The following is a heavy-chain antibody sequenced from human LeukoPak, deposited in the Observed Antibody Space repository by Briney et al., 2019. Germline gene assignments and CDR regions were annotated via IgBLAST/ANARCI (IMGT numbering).Heavy chain of an antibody. D-gene: IGHD1-1*01. J-gene: IGHJ6*03. Sequence: PSETLSLTCAVYGGSFSGYYWSWIRQPPGKGLEWIGGINHSGSTNYNPSLKSRVTISVDTSKNQFSLKLSSVTAADTAVYYCASYKGGGTSYYYYYYMDVWGKGTTVTVSS. CDR1: GGSFSGYY. CDR3: ASYKGGGTSYYYYYYMDV. V-gene: IGHV4-34*01. CDR2: INHSGST.